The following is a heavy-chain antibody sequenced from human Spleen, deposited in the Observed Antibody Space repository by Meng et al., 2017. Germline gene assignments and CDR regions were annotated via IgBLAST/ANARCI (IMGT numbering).Heavy chain of an antibody. J-gene: IGHJ6*02. CDR2: IYPRDSDT. Sequence: GESLKISCKGSGYSFTSYWIGWVRQMPGKGLEWMGIIYPRDSDTRYSPTFQGQVTISADKSISTAYLQWSSLKASDTAMYYCVRRPYLGGVAGGDYYYYGMDVWGQGTTVTVSS. D-gene: IGHD6-19*01. V-gene: IGHV5-51*01. CDR1: GYSFTSYW. CDR3: VRRPYLGGVAGGDYYYYGMDV.